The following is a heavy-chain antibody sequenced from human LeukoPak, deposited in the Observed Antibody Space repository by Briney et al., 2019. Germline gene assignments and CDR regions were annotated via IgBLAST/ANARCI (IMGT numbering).Heavy chain of an antibody. V-gene: IGHV3-23*01. CDR3: AKFAGHYYDSSGYSYFDY. Sequence: GGSLRLSCAASGFTFSSYAMSWVRQAPGKGLEWVSAISGSGGSTYYADSVKGRFTISRDNSKNTLYLQMNSLRAEDAAEYSCAKFAGHYYDSSGYSYFDYWGQGTLVTVSS. CDR1: GFTFSSYA. D-gene: IGHD3-22*01. J-gene: IGHJ4*02. CDR2: ISGSGGST.